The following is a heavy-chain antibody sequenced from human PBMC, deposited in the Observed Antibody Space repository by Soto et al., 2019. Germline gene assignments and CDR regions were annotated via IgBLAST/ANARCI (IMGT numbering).Heavy chain of an antibody. Sequence: ASVKVSCKASGGTFSSYTIRWVRQAPGQGLEWMGRIIPILGIANYAQKFQGRVTITADKSTSTAYMELSSLRSEDTAVYYCARGVVNCSSTSCYFTGYRDVWGKGTTVTVSS. CDR1: GGTFSSYT. D-gene: IGHD2-2*01. CDR3: ARGVVNCSSTSCYFTGYRDV. J-gene: IGHJ6*04. V-gene: IGHV1-69*02. CDR2: IIPILGIA.